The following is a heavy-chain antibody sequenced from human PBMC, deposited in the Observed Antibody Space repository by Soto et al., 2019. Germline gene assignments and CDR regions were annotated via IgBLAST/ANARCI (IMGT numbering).Heavy chain of an antibody. Sequence: QVQLQESGPGLVKPSGTLSLTCAVSGGSISSSNWWSWVRQPPGKGLEWIGEIYHSGSTNYNPSLTRRVTISVDKSKNEFSLKLSSVTAADTAVYYCARRSGAQHDALDIWGQGTIVTVSS. V-gene: IGHV4-4*02. D-gene: IGHD3-10*01. CDR2: IYHSGST. CDR3: ARRSGAQHDALDI. CDR1: GGSISSSNW. J-gene: IGHJ3*02.